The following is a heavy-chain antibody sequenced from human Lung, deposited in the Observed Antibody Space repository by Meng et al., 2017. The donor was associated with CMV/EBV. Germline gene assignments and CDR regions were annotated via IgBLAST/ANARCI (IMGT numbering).Heavy chain of an antibody. CDR2: IYCGGGT. D-gene: IGHD5-18*01. CDR3: ERVLTAHHYYGMDV. J-gene: IGHJ6*02. V-gene: IGHV3-53*01. Sequence: GESLKTSCAASGFNVSSNSMNWVRRAPWKGLEWVSLIYCGGGTYYADTVKGRFTITRDNFKNTLYPEMNSLRAEDTAVYYCERVLTAHHYYGMDVWDQGTXVTV. CDR1: GFNVSSNS.